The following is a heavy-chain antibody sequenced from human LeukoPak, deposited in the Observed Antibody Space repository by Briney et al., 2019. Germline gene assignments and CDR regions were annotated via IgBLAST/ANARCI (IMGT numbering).Heavy chain of an antibody. CDR3: ARDHYYDSSGYTPAGDAFDI. V-gene: IGHV3-48*01. J-gene: IGHJ3*02. D-gene: IGHD3-22*01. CDR1: GFTFSSYS. Sequence: GGSLRLSCAASGFTFSSYSMLWVRQAPGKGLEWVSYISSSSSTIYYADSVKGRFTISRDNAKNSLYLQMNTLRAEDTAVYYCARDHYYDSSGYTPAGDAFDIWGQGTMVTVSS. CDR2: ISSSSSTI.